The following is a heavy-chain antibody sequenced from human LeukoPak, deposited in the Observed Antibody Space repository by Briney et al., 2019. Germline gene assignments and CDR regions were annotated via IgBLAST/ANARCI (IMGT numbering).Heavy chain of an antibody. CDR2: MNPNSGNT. J-gene: IGHJ5*02. CDR1: GYTFTSYD. D-gene: IGHD4-11*01. CDR3: ARDGYSNPYNTGFDP. V-gene: IGHV1-8*01. Sequence: ASVKVSCKASGYTFTSYDINWVRQATGQGLEWMGWMNPNSGNTGYAQKFQGRVTMTRNTSISTAYMELSSLRSEDTAVYYCARDGYSNPYNTGFDPWGQGTLVTVSS.